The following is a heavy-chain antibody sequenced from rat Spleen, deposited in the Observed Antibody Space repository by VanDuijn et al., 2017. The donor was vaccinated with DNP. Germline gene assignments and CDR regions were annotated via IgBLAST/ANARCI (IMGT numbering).Heavy chain of an antibody. Sequence: EVKLVESGGGLVQPGRSLKVSCVASGFTFDNYWMTWIRQVPGKGLEWVASITSNGVSTYYSDSVKGRFTASRDNAKSTLYLQMNSLRSEDTATYYCTRGSTSIYWYFDFWGPGTMVTVSS. D-gene: IGHD3-1*01. V-gene: IGHV5-31*01. CDR3: TRGSTSIYWYFDF. J-gene: IGHJ1*01. CDR2: ITSNGVST. CDR1: GFTFDNYW.